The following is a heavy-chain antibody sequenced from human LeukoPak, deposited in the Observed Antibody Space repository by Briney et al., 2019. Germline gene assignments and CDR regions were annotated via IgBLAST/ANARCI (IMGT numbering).Heavy chain of an antibody. D-gene: IGHD6-13*01. CDR2: INSDGSST. V-gene: IGHV3-74*01. J-gene: IGHJ4*02. CDR1: GFTFSSYW. CDR3: AREYSSWYPFDY. Sequence: GGSLRLSCAASGFTFSSYWMHWVRQAPGKGLVWVSRINSDGSSTSYADSVKGRFTISRDNAKNTLYLQMNSLGAEDTAVYYCAREYSSWYPFDYWGQGTLVTVSS.